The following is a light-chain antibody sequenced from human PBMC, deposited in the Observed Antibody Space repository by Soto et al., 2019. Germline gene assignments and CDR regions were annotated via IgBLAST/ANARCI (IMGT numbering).Light chain of an antibody. CDR3: QQRINWPLT. CDR1: QSVISSY. J-gene: IGKJ4*01. V-gene: IGKV3D-20*02. CDR2: GAS. Sequence: EIVLTQSPGTLSLSPGERATLSCSASQSVISSYLAWYQQKPGQAPRLLIYGASNRATCIPDRFSGIGSWTNVTLIIVSIAAEDFAVDYCQQRINWPLTFGGGTKVDIK.